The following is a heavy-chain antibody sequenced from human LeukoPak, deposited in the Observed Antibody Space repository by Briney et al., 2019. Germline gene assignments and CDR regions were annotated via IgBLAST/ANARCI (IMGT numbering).Heavy chain of an antibody. V-gene: IGHV3-23*01. J-gene: IGHJ6*02. CDR2: LGRSGENR. CDR3: VKDRPCETCMPMDA. CDR1: GFTFTDYS. Sequence: GGSLRLSCAASGFTFTDYSMSWVRQAPGKGLEWVSGLGRSGENRYYATSVRGRFSISRDNSKDTAYLQMNSLRAEDTAIYYCVKDRPCETCMPMDAWGQGTTVTVSS. D-gene: IGHD2-2*01.